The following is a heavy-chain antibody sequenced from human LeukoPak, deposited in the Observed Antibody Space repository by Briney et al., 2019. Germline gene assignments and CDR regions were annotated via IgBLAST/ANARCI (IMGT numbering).Heavy chain of an antibody. Sequence: PGGSLRLSCAASGFTLSAFWMTWVRQAPGKGLEWVANIKQDGSGKDYVDSVKGRFTISRDNAKNSLYLQMNSLRAEDTAVYYCARDWSAFDIWGQGTMVTVSS. CDR3: ARDWSAFDI. CDR2: IKQDGSGK. CDR1: GFTLSAFW. J-gene: IGHJ3*02. V-gene: IGHV3-7*01.